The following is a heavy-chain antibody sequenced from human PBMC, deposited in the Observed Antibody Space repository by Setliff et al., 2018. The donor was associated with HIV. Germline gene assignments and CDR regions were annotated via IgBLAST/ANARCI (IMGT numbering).Heavy chain of an antibody. Sequence: PGESLKISCKASGYSFTNFWIGWVRQMPGEGLEWMGIVHPIDSETKYSPSFQGQVTISVDRSISTAYLQWNNLKASDSAIYYCARHPPRGYPKNWFDPWGQGTLVTVSS. D-gene: IGHD3-16*02. CDR2: VHPIDSET. V-gene: IGHV5-51*01. CDR3: ARHPPRGYPKNWFDP. J-gene: IGHJ5*02. CDR1: GYSFTNFW.